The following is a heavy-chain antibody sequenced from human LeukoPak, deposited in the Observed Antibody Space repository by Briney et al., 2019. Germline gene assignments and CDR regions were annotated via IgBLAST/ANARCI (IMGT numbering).Heavy chain of an antibody. CDR1: GFTFSSYS. CDR3: ARDENWGSRVADY. J-gene: IGHJ4*02. V-gene: IGHV3-48*01. Sequence: SGGSLRLSCAASGFTFSSYSMNWVRQAPGKGLERVSYISSSSSTIYYADSVKGRFTISRDNAKNSLYLQMNSLRAEDTAVYYCARDENWGSRVADYWGQGTLVTVSS. D-gene: IGHD7-27*01. CDR2: ISSSSSTI.